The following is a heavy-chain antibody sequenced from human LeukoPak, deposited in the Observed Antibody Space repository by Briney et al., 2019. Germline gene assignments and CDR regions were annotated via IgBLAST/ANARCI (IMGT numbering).Heavy chain of an antibody. CDR1: GFTFSNFA. CDR2: ILYDGRNK. D-gene: IGHD6-19*01. J-gene: IGHJ4*02. CDR3: AREMRAPPGIAVAGPGPFDY. Sequence: PGGSLRLSCAASGFTFSNFAIHWVRQAPGKGLEWVAVILYDGRNKYYGDSVEGRFTISRDNSKNTLYLQMNSLRAEDTAVYYCAREMRAPPGIAVAGPGPFDYWGQGTLVTVSS. V-gene: IGHV3-30*03.